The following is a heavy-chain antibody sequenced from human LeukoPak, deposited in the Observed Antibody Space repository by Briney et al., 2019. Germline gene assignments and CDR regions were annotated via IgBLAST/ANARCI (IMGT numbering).Heavy chain of an antibody. CDR3: ARSSSSWLYYYYYYMDV. D-gene: IGHD6-13*01. CDR2: MNPNSGNT. J-gene: IGHJ6*03. CDR1: GYTFTSYG. V-gene: IGHV1-8*03. Sequence: ASVKVSCKASGYTFTSYGISWVRQAPGQGLEWMGWMNPNSGNTGYAQKFQGRVTITRNTSISTAYMELSSLRSEDTAVYYCARSSSSWLYYYYYYMDVWGKGTTVTVSS.